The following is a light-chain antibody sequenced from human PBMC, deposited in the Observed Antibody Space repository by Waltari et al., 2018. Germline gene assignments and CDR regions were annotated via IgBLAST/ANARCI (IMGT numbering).Light chain of an antibody. CDR2: WAS. V-gene: IGKV4-1*01. CDR1: KSVVFSSNNKNY. J-gene: IGKJ2*01. Sequence: DIVLTQSPDSLAVSLGERATSNCKSIKSVVFSSNNKNYLAWYQQKPGQSPKLLITWASTRESGVPDRFSGSGSETDFTLTISSLQAEDVAVYYCQQCYTFPYTFGQGTKLEIK. CDR3: QQCYTFPYT.